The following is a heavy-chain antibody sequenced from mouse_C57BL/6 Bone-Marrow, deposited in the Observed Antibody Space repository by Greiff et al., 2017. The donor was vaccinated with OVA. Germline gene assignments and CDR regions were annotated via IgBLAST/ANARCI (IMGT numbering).Heavy chain of an antibody. CDR1: GYAFTNYL. CDR2: INPGSGGT. D-gene: IGHD1-1*02. CDR3: ARFGGDY. V-gene: IGHV1-54*01. Sequence: VQLQQSGAELVRPGTSVKVSCKASGYAFTNYLIEWVKQRPGQGLEWIGVINPGSGGTNYNETFKGKVTLTADKSSSTAYMQLSSLTSEDSAVYFCARFGGDYKGQGTTLTVSS. J-gene: IGHJ2*01.